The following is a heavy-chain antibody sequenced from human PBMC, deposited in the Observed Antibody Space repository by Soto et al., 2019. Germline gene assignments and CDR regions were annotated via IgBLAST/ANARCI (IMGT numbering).Heavy chain of an antibody. V-gene: IGHV3-74*01. J-gene: IGHJ4*02. CDR3: ARALTYYYDIDY. D-gene: IGHD3-22*01. Sequence: GESLKISCAASGFTFSSYWMHWVRQAPGKGLVWVSRINSDGSRTTYADSVKGRFTISRDNAKNMLHLQMNSLRAEDTAVYYCARALTYYYDIDYWGQGTLVTVSS. CDR1: GFTFSSYW. CDR2: INSDGSRT.